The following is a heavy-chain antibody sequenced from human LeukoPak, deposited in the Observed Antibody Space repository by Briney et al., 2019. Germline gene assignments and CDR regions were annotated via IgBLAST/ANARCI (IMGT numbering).Heavy chain of an antibody. J-gene: IGHJ4*02. V-gene: IGHV3-74*01. CDR3: ARGGSGWYVGGSFDY. D-gene: IGHD6-19*01. Sequence: GGSLRLSCAASGFTFSSYWMHWVRQAPGKGLVWVSRINSDGSNTSYADSVKGRFTISRDNAKNTLYLQMNSLRAEDTAVYYCARGGSGWYVGGSFDYWGQGTLVTVSS. CDR2: INSDGSNT. CDR1: GFTFSSYW.